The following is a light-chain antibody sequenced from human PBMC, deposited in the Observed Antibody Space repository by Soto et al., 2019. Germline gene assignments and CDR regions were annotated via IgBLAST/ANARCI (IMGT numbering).Light chain of an antibody. CDR2: DAS. J-gene: IGKJ1*01. Sequence: DIQMTQSPSTLSADVGDRVSITCRASQSIDTWLAWYQQKPGKAPSLLIFDASILESGVPSRFSGSGSGTEFTLTISSLQPDDFATYYCQQYNRASWTFGQGTRVEI. V-gene: IGKV1-5*01. CDR1: QSIDTW. CDR3: QQYNRASWT.